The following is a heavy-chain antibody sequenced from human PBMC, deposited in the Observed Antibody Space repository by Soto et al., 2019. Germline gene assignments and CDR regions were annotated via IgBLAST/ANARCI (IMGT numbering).Heavy chain of an antibody. CDR2: ISSSSSTI. CDR1: GFTFSSYS. Sequence: EVQLVESGGGLVQPGGSLRLSCAASGFTFSSYSMNWVRQAPGKGLEWVSYISSSSSTIYYGDSVKGRFTISKDNAKNSLYLQMNSLRAEDTAVYYCERVRYCSSTSCPRRDYYYYYMDVWGKGTTVTVSS. V-gene: IGHV3-48*01. CDR3: ERVRYCSSTSCPRRDYYYYYMDV. D-gene: IGHD2-2*01. J-gene: IGHJ6*03.